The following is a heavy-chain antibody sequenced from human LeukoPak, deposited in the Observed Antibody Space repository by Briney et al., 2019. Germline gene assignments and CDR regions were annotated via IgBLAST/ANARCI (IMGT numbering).Heavy chain of an antibody. D-gene: IGHD3-10*01. CDR2: IYYSGST. CDR3: VRSNGYYYGRTDPYYFDY. Sequence: SETLSLTCTVSGGSISSSSYYWSWIRQPPGKGLEWIGYIYYSGSTNYNPSLKSRVTISVDTSKNQFSLKLSSVTAADTAVYYCVRSNGYYYGRTDPYYFDYWGQGTLVTVSS. CDR1: GGSISSSSYY. J-gene: IGHJ4*02. V-gene: IGHV4-61*01.